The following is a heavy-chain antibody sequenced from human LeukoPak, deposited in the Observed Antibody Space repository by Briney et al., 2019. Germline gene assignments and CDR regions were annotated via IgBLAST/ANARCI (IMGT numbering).Heavy chain of an antibody. V-gene: IGHV3-48*03. CDR3: AELGITMIGGV. Sequence: GGSLRLSCAASGFTLSSYEMNCVRHAPGEGLEWVSYISSSGSTIYYADSVKGRFTISRDNAKNSLYLQMNSLRAEDTAVYYCAELGITMIGGVWGKGTTVTISS. CDR1: GFTLSSYE. J-gene: IGHJ6*04. D-gene: IGHD3-10*02. CDR2: ISSSGSTI.